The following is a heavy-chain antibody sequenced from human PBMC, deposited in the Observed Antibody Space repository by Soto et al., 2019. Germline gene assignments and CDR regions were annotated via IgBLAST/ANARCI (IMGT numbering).Heavy chain of an antibody. CDR1: GFTFSDYA. CDR2: VSGSGGTT. CDR3: LKGGRVIDSNSWLVYFDY. V-gene: IGHV3-23*01. Sequence: EVQVLESGGGLVQPGGSLRLSCAASGFTFSDYAMTWVRQAPGKGLEWVSSVSGSGGTTYYADSVQGRFTISRDNSKKPLYLHLNNMRAEDTAVYYCLKGGRVIDSNSWLVYFDYWGQGTLVTVSS. D-gene: IGHD6-13*01. J-gene: IGHJ4*02.